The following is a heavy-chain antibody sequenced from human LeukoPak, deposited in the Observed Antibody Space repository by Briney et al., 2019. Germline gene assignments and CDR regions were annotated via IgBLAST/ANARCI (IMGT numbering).Heavy chain of an antibody. V-gene: IGHV1-2*06. CDR3: AREVAVAGTRIFDY. J-gene: IGHJ4*02. CDR2: INPNSGGT. CDR1: GYTFTGYY. D-gene: IGHD6-19*01. Sequence: ASVKVSCKASGYTFTGYYMHWVRQAPGQGLEWKGRINPNSGGTNYAQKFQGRVTMTRDTSISTAYMELSRLRSDDTAVYYCAREVAVAGTRIFDYWGQGTLVTVSS.